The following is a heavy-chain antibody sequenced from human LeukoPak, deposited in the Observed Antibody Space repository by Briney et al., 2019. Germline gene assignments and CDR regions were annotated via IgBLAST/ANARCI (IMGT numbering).Heavy chain of an antibody. Sequence: GGSLRLSCAASGFTFSSYSMNWVRQAPGKGLGWVSSISSSSSYIYYADSVKGRFTISRDNAKNSLYLQMNSLRAEDTAVYYCARDPGGIAVAGNFDYWGQGTLVTVSS. CDR2: ISSSSSYI. V-gene: IGHV3-21*01. CDR1: GFTFSSYS. CDR3: ARDPGGIAVAGNFDY. D-gene: IGHD6-19*01. J-gene: IGHJ4*02.